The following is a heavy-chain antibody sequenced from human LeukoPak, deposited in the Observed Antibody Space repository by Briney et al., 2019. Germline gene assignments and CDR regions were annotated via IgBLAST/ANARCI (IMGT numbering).Heavy chain of an antibody. J-gene: IGHJ4*02. CDR1: GFTFSDYD. Sequence: GGSLRLSSAASGFTFSDYDMNWIRQAPGKGLNWVSYISSGRTSTDYAGSVKGRFTISRDNAKNSLYLQINSLRVEDTAVYYCATRGEGDYFDYWGQGTLVTVSS. V-gene: IGHV3-11*03. CDR3: ATRGEGDYFDY. CDR2: ISSGRTST. D-gene: IGHD3-16*01.